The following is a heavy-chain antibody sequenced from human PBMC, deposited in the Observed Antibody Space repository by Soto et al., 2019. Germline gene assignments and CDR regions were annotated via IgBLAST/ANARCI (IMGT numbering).Heavy chain of an antibody. CDR3: ARDPHSSSWPIYFDY. V-gene: IGHV1-46*01. J-gene: IGHJ4*02. Sequence: GASVKVSCKASGYTFTSYYMHWVRRAPGQGLEWMGIINPSGGSTSYAQKFQGRVTMTRDTSTSTVYMELSSLRSEDTAVYYCARDPHSSSWPIYFDYWGQGTLVTVSS. D-gene: IGHD6-13*01. CDR2: INPSGGST. CDR1: GYTFTSYY.